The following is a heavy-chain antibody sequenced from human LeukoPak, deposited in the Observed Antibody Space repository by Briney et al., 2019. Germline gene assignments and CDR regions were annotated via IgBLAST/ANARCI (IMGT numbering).Heavy chain of an antibody. CDR3: ARVEDTGMGKYFDS. CDR1: GYSFNTYW. V-gene: IGHV5-51*01. D-gene: IGHD5-18*01. CDR2: IYPGDSDS. Sequence: GESLKISCRCSGYSFNTYWIGWVRQMPGKGLEWMGIIYPGDSDSKYSPSFQGQVTISADKSIRTAYLQWTSLKASDTAMYYCARVEDTGMGKYFDSWGQGTLVTVSS. J-gene: IGHJ4*02.